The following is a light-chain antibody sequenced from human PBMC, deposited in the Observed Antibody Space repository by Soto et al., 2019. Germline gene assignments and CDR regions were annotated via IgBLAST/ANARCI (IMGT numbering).Light chain of an antibody. CDR1: SSNIGSNY. CDR3: AAWDDSLSVV. V-gene: IGLV1-47*01. J-gene: IGLJ2*01. CDR2: RNN. Sequence: QSALTQPPSASGTPGQRVTISCSGSSSNIGSNYVYWYQQLPGTAPKLLIYRNNQRPSGVPDRFSGSKSGTSASLAISGLRSEDEADYYCAAWDDSLSVVFGGGTKSPS.